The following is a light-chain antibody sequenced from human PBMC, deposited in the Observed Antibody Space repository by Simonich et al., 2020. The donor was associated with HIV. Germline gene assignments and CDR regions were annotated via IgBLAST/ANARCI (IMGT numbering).Light chain of an antibody. CDR1: QTVLFRSKNKNY. CDR2: WAS. V-gene: IGKV4-1*01. CDR3: QQYYGTPYT. J-gene: IGKJ2*01. Sequence: DIVMTQSPDSLAVSLGERAAINSTSSQTVLFRSKNKNYLAWYQQKPGQPPKLLLYWASTRESGVPDRFSGSGSGTDFTLTISSLQAEDVAVYYCQQYYGTPYTFGQGTKLEIK.